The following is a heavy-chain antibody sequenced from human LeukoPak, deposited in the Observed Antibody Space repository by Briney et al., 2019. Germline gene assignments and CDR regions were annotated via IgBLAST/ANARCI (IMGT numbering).Heavy chain of an antibody. Sequence: GGSLRLSCAASGFTFSGYGMHWVRQAPGKGLEWVAVIWFDGSNKYYADSVKGRFTISRDNSKNTLYLQMNSLRAEDTAVYYCARERSSWHTYGMDVWGQGTTVTVSS. CDR3: ARERSSWHTYGMDV. CDR1: GFTFSGYG. D-gene: IGHD6-13*01. J-gene: IGHJ6*02. CDR2: IWFDGSNK. V-gene: IGHV3-33*01.